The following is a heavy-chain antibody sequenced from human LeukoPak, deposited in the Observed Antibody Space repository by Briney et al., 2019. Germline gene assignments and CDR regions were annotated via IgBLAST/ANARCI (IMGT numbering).Heavy chain of an antibody. CDR3: TTDGFLYLVAFDI. V-gene: IGHV3-33*01. Sequence: PGGSLRLSCAASGFTFSSYGMHWVRQAPGKGLEWVAVIWYDGSNKYYADSVKGRFTISRDNSKNTLYLQMNSLKTEDTAVYYCTTDGFLYLVAFDIWGQGTMVTVSS. D-gene: IGHD3-3*01. CDR2: IWYDGSNK. CDR1: GFTFSSYG. J-gene: IGHJ3*02.